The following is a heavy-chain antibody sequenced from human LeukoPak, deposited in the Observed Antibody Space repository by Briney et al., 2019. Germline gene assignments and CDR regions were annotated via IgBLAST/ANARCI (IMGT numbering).Heavy chain of an antibody. CDR2: IKPDGSEK. D-gene: IGHD6-6*01. Sequence: GRSLKLSCAASGFTFNDYWMSWVRQAPGKGLEWVANIKPDGSEKYYVDSVKGRFTISRDNARNSLYLQMNSLRAEDTAVYYCARRGRPDYWGQGTLVTVSS. CDR3: ARRGRPDY. CDR1: GFTFNDYW. V-gene: IGHV3-7*01. J-gene: IGHJ4*02.